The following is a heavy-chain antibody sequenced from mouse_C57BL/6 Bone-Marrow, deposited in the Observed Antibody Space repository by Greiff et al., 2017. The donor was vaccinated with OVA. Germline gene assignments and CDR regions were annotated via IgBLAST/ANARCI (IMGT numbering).Heavy chain of an antibody. J-gene: IGHJ4*01. Sequence: EVKVVESGEGLVKPGGSLKLSCAASGFTFSSYAMSWVRQTPEQRLEWVAYISSGGDYIYYADTVKGRFTISRDNARNTLYLQMSSLKSEDTAMYYCTRGTTGGGYAMDYWGQGTSVTVSA. V-gene: IGHV5-9-1*02. CDR1: GFTFSSYA. CDR3: TRGTTGGGYAMDY. CDR2: ISSGGDYI. D-gene: IGHD4-1*01.